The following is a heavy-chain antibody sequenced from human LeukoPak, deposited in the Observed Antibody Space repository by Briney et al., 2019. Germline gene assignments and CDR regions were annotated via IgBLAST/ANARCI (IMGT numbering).Heavy chain of an antibody. V-gene: IGHV4-59*03. CDR3: AKFGLYYNMDV. CDR2: IHYSGST. Sequence: SETLSLTCAVSGGSIRDFYGTWLRQPPGKGLEFIGQIHYSGSTDYNPSLKSRITMSVDTSKNQFFLSLNSVTAADTAVYYCAKFGLYYNMDVWGQGTTVTVSS. J-gene: IGHJ6*02. CDR1: GGSIRDFY. D-gene: IGHD3-10*01.